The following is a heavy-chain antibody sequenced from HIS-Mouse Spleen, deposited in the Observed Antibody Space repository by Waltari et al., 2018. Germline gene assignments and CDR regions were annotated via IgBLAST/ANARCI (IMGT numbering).Heavy chain of an antibody. Sequence: EVQLVESGGGLVQPGGSLRLSCAASGFTFSSYWMHWVRQAPGKGLGWVSRINSEGSSTSYADSVKGRFTISRDNAKNTLYLQMNSLRAEDTAVYYCARDGGRVYSSSFDYWGQGTLVTVSS. CDR1: GFTFSSYW. J-gene: IGHJ4*02. CDR2: INSEGSST. V-gene: IGHV3-74*01. CDR3: ARDGGRVYSSSFDY. D-gene: IGHD6-6*01.